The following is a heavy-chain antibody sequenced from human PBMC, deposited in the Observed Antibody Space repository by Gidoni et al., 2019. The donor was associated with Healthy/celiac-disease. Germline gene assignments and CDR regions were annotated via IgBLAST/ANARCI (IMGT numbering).Heavy chain of an antibody. CDR1: GFTFSSYS. CDR3: ARAGDDTTYYYDSSDIAGLDY. J-gene: IGHJ4*02. D-gene: IGHD3-22*01. V-gene: IGHV3-48*04. Sequence: EVQLVESGGGLVQPGGSLRLSCAASGFTFSSYSMNWVRQAPGKGLEWVSYISSSSSTIYYADSVKGRFTISRDNAKNSLYLQMNSLRAEDTAVYYCARAGDDTTYYYDSSDIAGLDYWGQGTLVTVSS. CDR2: ISSSSSTI.